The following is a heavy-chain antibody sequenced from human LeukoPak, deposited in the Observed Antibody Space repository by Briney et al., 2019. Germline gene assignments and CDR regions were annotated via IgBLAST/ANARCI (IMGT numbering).Heavy chain of an antibody. J-gene: IGHJ3*01. CDR2: IYRTGST. Sequence: AETLSLTCTVSGGSISSGAYWGWGRQPPRKGQEWIATIYRTGSTYYNPSLERRVTISIDTSKNQFSLKLNSVTAADTAVYYCANSWYYYDSSGLPKSDAFDRWGQGTLVTVSS. CDR3: ANSWYYYDSSGLPKSDAFDR. D-gene: IGHD3-22*01. CDR1: GGSISSGAY. V-gene: IGHV4-38-2*02.